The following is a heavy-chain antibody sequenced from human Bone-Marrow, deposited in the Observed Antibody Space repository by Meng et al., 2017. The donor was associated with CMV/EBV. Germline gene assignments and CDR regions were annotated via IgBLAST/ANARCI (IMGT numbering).Heavy chain of an antibody. CDR1: GGSISSYY. D-gene: IGHD6-13*01. Sequence: SETLSPTCTVSGGSISSYYWSWIRQPPGKGLEWIGYIYYSGSTNYNPSLKSRVTISVDTSKNQFSLKLSSVTAADTSVYYCARALCSSCPLVDYWGQGTLATFSS. V-gene: IGHV4-59*01. J-gene: IGHJ4*02. CDR2: IYYSGST. CDR3: ARALCSSCPLVDY.